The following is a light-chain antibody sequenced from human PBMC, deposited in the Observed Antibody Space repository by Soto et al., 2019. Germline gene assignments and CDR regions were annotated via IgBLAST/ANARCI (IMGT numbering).Light chain of an antibody. CDR2: WAS. Sequence: DIVMTQSPDSLAVSPGERATINCKSSQRLVHSSNNKNYLIWYQQKPGQPPKLLIYWASTRESGVPERFSGSGSGTDVTLTISRLQTEDAAVYFWQQYYCSPGTFGGGTKVESK. V-gene: IGKV4-1*01. CDR3: QQYYCSPGT. CDR1: QRLVHSSNNKNY. J-gene: IGKJ4*01.